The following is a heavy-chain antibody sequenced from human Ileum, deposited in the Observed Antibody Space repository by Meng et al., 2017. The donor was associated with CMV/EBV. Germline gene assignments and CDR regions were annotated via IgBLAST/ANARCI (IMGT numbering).Heavy chain of an antibody. Sequence: GVLKISCAASGFAFSSNVMNWVRRAPGKGLEWVSSIGGSGDLTWYADSVRGRFTISRDNSKNTVFLHMNSLRADDTAVYFCVKTTRSPYSWGQGTLVTVSS. J-gene: IGHJ4*02. CDR3: VKTTRSPYS. CDR2: IGGSGDLT. V-gene: IGHV3-23*01. CDR1: GFAFSSNV. D-gene: IGHD1-14*01.